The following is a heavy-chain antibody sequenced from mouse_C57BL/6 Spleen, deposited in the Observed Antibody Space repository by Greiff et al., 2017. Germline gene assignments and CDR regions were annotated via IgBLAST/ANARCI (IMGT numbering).Heavy chain of an antibody. CDR1: GYAFSSSW. D-gene: IGHD4-1*01. CDR3: ARGWDKGFDY. V-gene: IGHV1-82*01. CDR2: MYPGDGDT. Sequence: LQESGPELVKPGASVKISCKASGYAFSSSWMNWVKQRPGKGLEWIGRMYPGDGDTNYNGKFKGKATLTADKSSSTAYMQLSSLTSEDSAVYFCARGWDKGFDYWGQGTTLTVSS. J-gene: IGHJ2*01.